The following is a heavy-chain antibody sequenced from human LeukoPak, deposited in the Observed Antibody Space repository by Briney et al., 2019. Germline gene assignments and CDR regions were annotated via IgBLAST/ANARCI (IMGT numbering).Heavy chain of an antibody. CDR2: VRDNGEN. CDR1: GGSINAYY. Sequence: PSETLSLTCTVSGGSINAYYWSWIRQPPGKGLEWIAYVRDNGENNYNPSLKSRVAISVDTANNQIPLRLNFVTAADTAIYYCARQPANTAAFDIWGLGTMVTVSS. CDR3: ARQPANTAAFDI. V-gene: IGHV4-59*08. J-gene: IGHJ3*02. D-gene: IGHD5-18*01.